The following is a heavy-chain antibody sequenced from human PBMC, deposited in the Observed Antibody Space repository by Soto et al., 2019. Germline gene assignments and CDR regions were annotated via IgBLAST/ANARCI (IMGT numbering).Heavy chain of an antibody. CDR3: AISQDRGGRTTFIY. Sequence: SLRLSCAVSGFTFDDNAMHWVRQAPEKGLGWVSGINWKSDIGYADSVKGRFTISRDNAGNSLYLQMNSLRAEDTALYYCAISQDRGGRTTFIYWGQGTQVTVSS. D-gene: IGHD3-16*01. V-gene: IGHV3-9*01. CDR2: INWKSDI. J-gene: IGHJ4*02. CDR1: GFTFDDNA.